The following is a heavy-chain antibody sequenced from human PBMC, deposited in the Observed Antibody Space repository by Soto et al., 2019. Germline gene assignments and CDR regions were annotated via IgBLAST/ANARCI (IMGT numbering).Heavy chain of an antibody. J-gene: IGHJ4*02. CDR2: MQNSGNS. D-gene: IGHD6-13*01. V-gene: IGHV4-59*12. CDR3: ARVPYSSSWPHYFDY. CDR1: GDSMSRYY. Sequence: SETLSLTCSVTGDSMSRYYWSWIRQPPGKALEWIGYMQNSGNSNYNPSLKSRATISIDMSKNQFSLKLSSVTAADTAVYYCARVPYSSSWPHYFDYWGQGTLVTVSS.